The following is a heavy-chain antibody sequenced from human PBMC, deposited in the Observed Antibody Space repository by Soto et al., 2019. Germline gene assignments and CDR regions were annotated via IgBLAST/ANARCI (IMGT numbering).Heavy chain of an antibody. V-gene: IGHV6-1*01. Sequence: SQTLSLTCALSGDSVSRTGVAWNWIRQSLSRGLEWLGRTYYRSKWYKDYAVSVKSRIIIDADTFRNQFSLHLNSVTREDTAVYYCARDRMTSDYYFDFWGQGTQVTVSS. CDR3: ARDRMTSDYYFDF. J-gene: IGHJ4*02. CDR1: GDSVSRTGVA. CDR2: TYYRSKWYK.